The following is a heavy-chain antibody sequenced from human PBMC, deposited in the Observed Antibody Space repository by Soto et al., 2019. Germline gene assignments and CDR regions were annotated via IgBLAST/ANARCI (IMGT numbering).Heavy chain of an antibody. D-gene: IGHD3-22*01. CDR2: IKQDGSEK. CDR3: ARDPYYYDSSGYSNKDAFDI. CDR1: GFTFSSYW. V-gene: IGHV3-7*01. Sequence: PGGSLRLSCAASGFTFSSYWMSWVRQAPGKGLEWVANIKQDGSEKYYVDSVKGRFTISRDNAKNSLYLQMNSLRAEDTAVYYCARDPYYYDSSGYSNKDAFDIWGQGTMVTVSS. J-gene: IGHJ3*02.